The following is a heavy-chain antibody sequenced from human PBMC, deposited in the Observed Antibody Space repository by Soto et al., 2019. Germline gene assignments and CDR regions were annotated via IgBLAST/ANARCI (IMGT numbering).Heavy chain of an antibody. CDR1: GFTFSSYA. CDR3: AKGSYQVFGELLFEMYNWFDP. V-gene: IGHV3-23*01. CDR2: ISGSGGST. D-gene: IGHD3-10*01. J-gene: IGHJ5*02. Sequence: GGSLRLSCAASGFTFSSYAMSWVRQAPGKGLEWVSAISGSGGSTYYADSVKGRFTISRDNSKNTLYLQMNSLRAEDTAVYYCAKGSYQVFGELLFEMYNWFDPWGQGTLVTVSS.